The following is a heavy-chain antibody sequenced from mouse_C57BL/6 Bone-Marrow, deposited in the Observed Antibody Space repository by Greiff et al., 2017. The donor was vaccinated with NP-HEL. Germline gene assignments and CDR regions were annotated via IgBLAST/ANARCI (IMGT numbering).Heavy chain of an antibody. J-gene: IGHJ4*01. D-gene: IGHD1-1*01. Sequence: VQLKESGAELVRPGASVKLSCTASGFNITDYYMHWVKQRPEQGLEWIGRIDPEDGDTEYAPKFQGKATLTADTSSNTAYLQLSSLTSEDTAVYYRTTDYDYGSSPYYAMDYWGQGTSVTVSS. CDR3: TTDYDYGSSPYYAMDY. CDR2: IDPEDGDT. V-gene: IGHV14-1*01. CDR1: GFNITDYY.